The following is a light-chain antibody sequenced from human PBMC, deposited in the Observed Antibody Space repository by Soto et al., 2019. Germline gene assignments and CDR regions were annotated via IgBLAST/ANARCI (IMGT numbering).Light chain of an antibody. V-gene: IGLV2-18*02. CDR2: EVN. Sequence: QSALTQPPFVSGSPGQSVTISCTGTSSDIVSYNRVSWYQQPPGAAPKLMICEVNNRPSGVPERFSGSKSGNTASLTIFGLQAEDEADYYCSSFTTSDTYVFGTGTKLTVL. CDR1: SSDIVSYNR. CDR3: SSFTTSDTYV. J-gene: IGLJ1*01.